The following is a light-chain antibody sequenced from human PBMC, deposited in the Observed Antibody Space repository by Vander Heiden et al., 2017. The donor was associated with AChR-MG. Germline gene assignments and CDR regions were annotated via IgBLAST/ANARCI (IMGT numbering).Light chain of an antibody. CDR2: KAS. CDR1: QGSNSW. CDR3: QQYNTSPLT. V-gene: IGKV1-5*03. J-gene: IGKJ4*01. Sequence: IQLTQSPSTLSASVGTRVTITCRASQGSNSWLAWYQKKPGKAPKLLIYKASTLESGVPSRFSGSGSGTEFTLTISGLQPDDFANYYRQQYNTSPLTFGGGTKVEI.